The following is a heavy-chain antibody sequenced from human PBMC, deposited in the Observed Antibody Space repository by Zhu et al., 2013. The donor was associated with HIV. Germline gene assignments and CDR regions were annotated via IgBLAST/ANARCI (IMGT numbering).Heavy chain of an antibody. J-gene: IGHJ4*02. Sequence: QVQLQESGPGLVKPSETLSLTCTVSGDSISSDDYFWGWVRQHPGKGLEWIGYIYYSGRTYYSPSLKSRVTISVDTSKNQFSLKLSSVTAADTAVYYCARVVGELLDYWGQGTLVTVSS. CDR3: ARVVGELLDY. V-gene: IGHV4-30-4*08. CDR2: IYYSGRT. D-gene: IGHD1-7*01. CDR1: GDSISSDDYF.